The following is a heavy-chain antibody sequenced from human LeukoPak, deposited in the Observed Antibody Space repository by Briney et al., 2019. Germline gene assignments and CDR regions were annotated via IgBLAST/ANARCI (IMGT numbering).Heavy chain of an antibody. D-gene: IGHD3-16*01. V-gene: IGHV3-7*01. CDR3: ARYYDPAVGDAFDI. CDR2: INPDGNEK. J-gene: IGHJ3*02. CDR1: GFTLSSYE. Sequence: PGGSLRLSRAASGFTLSSYEMNWVRQAPGKGLEWVANINPDGNEKYYVDSVKGRFTISRDNGKNSLYLQLNSLRAEDTAVYYCARYYDPAVGDAFDIWGQGTMVTVSS.